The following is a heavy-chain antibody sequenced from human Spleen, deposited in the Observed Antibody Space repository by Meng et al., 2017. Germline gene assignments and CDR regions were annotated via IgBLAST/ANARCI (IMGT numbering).Heavy chain of an antibody. CDR3: AKDSYGDYESSGYYDY. V-gene: IGHV3-9*03. CDR1: GGSISSYY. J-gene: IGHJ4*02. Sequence: SLKISCTVSGGSISSYYWSWIRQPPGKGLEWVSGISWNSGSIAYADSVKGRFTISRDNAKNSLYLQMNSLRAEDMALYYCAKDSYGDYESSGYYDYWGQGTLVTVSS. CDR2: ISWNSGSI. D-gene: IGHD3-22*01.